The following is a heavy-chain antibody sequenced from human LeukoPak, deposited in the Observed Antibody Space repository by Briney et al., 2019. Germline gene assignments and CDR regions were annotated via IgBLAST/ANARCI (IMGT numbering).Heavy chain of an antibody. CDR3: AGAKDDSLLWFGEPLYYYGMDV. CDR1: GGSISSYY. J-gene: IGHJ6*02. D-gene: IGHD3-10*01. V-gene: IGHV4-59*01. Sequence: SETLSPTCTVSGGSISSYYWSWIRQPPGKGLEWIGYIYYSGSTNYNPSLKSQVTISVDTSKNQFSLKLSSVTAADTAVYYCAGAKDDSLLWFGEPLYYYGMDVWGQGTTVTVSS. CDR2: IYYSGST.